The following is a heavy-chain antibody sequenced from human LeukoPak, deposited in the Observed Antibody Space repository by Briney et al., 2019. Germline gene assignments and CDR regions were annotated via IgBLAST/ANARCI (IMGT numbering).Heavy chain of an antibody. CDR1: GFTFDDYG. Sequence: PGGSLRLSCAASGFTFDDYGMSWVRQAPGKGLEWVSGINWNGGSTGYADSVKGRFTISRDNAKNSLYLQMNSLRAEDTALYHCARVAAAAGLYYFDYWGQGTLVTVSS. D-gene: IGHD6-13*01. CDR3: ARVAAAAGLYYFDY. J-gene: IGHJ4*02. V-gene: IGHV3-20*01. CDR2: INWNGGST.